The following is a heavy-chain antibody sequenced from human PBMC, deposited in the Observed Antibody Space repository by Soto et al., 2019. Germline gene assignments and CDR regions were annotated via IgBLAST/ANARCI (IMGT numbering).Heavy chain of an antibody. Sequence: QVQLVESGGGVVQPGRSLRLSCAASGFTFSSYGMHWVRQAPGKGLEWVAVISYDGSNKYYADSVKGRFTISRDNSKNTLYLQMNSLRAEDTAVYYCGKDGLRGGYYRRGYFDYWGQGTLVTVSS. D-gene: IGHD3-22*01. CDR1: GFTFSSYG. CDR3: GKDGLRGGYYRRGYFDY. J-gene: IGHJ4*02. V-gene: IGHV3-30*18. CDR2: ISYDGSNK.